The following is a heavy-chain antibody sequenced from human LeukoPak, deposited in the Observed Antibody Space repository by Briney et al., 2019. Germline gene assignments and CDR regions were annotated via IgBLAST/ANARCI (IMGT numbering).Heavy chain of an antibody. J-gene: IGHJ4*02. CDR1: GFTFCTYD. Sequence: PGESLRVSPEASGFTFCTYDIYWVRQAPGKGLEWVSSITTNSHYIYYADSVKGRFTVSRDNAKNSLYLQMNSLRAEDTAVYYCARLGAAPAIFHYFFDYWGQGSLVTVSS. V-gene: IGHV3-21*01. D-gene: IGHD6-6*01. CDR2: ITTNSHYI. CDR3: ARLGAAPAIFHYFFDY.